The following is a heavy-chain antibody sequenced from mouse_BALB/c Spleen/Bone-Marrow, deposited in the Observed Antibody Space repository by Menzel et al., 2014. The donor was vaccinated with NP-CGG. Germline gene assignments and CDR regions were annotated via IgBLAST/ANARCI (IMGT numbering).Heavy chain of an antibody. CDR3: ASGSPTEYCDV. CDR1: GHTFTRPW. Sequence: ASELVRPGAGVTLSCNADGHTFTRPWIHWAKQRPGQGLEWIGEIHPNSGNTNYNEKFKGKATLTEDTSSSTGFVDLRSLTSVDSAVYYCASGSPTEYCDVWALGTTDTFSS. CDR2: IHPNSGNT. V-gene: IGHV1S130*01. J-gene: IGHJ1*01.